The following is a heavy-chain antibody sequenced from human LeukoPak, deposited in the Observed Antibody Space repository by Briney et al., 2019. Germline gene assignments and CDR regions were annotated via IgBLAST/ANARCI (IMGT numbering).Heavy chain of an antibody. D-gene: IGHD1-26*01. V-gene: IGHV1-18*01. CDR2: ISAYNGNT. Sequence: ATVKVSCKASGYTFTSYGISWVRRAPGQGLEWMGWISAYNGNTTYAQKLQGRVTMTTDTSTSTAYMELRSLRSDDTAVYYCARGLLSGSYYGGTDYWGQGTLVTVSS. J-gene: IGHJ4*02. CDR3: ARGLLSGSYYGGTDY. CDR1: GYTFTSYG.